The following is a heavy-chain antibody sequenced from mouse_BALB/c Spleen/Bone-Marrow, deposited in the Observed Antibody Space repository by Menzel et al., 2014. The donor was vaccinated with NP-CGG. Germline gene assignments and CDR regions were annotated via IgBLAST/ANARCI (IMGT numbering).Heavy chain of an antibody. CDR3: ARFPIYYGNYGAMDY. V-gene: IGHV1S41*01. CDR2: MAPGSGST. D-gene: IGHD2-1*01. J-gene: IGHJ4*01. Sequence: DLVKPGASVKLSCKASGYTFTSYWINWIKQRPGRGLEWIGRMAPGSGSTYYNEMFKGKAALTVDTSSSTAYIQLSSLSSEDSAVYFCARFPIYYGNYGAMDYWGQGTSVAVSS. CDR1: GYTFTSYW.